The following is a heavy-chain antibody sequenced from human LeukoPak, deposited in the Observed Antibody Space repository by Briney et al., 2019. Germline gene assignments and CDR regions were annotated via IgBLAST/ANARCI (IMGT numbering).Heavy chain of an antibody. CDR2: IYTSGST. CDR1: GGSIGSYY. CDR3: ARGKVDDYDSSGWAFDI. D-gene: IGHD3-22*01. Sequence: PSETLSLTCTVSGGSIGSYYWSWIRQPAGKGLEWIGRIYTSGSTNYNPSLKSRVTMSVDTSKNQFSLKLSSVTAADTAVYYCARGKVDDYDSSGWAFDIWGQGTMVTVSS. V-gene: IGHV4-4*07. J-gene: IGHJ3*02.